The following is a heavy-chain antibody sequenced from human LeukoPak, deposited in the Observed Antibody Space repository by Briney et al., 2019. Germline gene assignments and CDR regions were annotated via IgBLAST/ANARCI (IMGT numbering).Heavy chain of an antibody. V-gene: IGHV4-34*01. Sequence: SETLSLTCAVYGGSFSGYYWSWIRQPPGKGLEWIGEINHSGSTNYNPSLKSRVTISVDTSKNQFSLKLSSVTAADTAVYYCARGQVGVPAANWFDPWGQGTLVTVSS. CDR1: GGSFSGYY. D-gene: IGHD2-2*01. CDR3: ARGQVGVPAANWFDP. CDR2: INHSGST. J-gene: IGHJ5*02.